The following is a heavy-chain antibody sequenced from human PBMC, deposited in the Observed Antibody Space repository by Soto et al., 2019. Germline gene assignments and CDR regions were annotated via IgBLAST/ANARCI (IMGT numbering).Heavy chain of an antibody. V-gene: IGHV1-3*01. Sequence: ASVKVSCKASGYTFTSYAMHWVRQAPGQRLEWMGWINAGNGNTKYSQKFQGRVTITRDTSASTAYMELSSLRSEDTAVYYCAIQKSSWYGHAFDIWGQGTMVTVSS. J-gene: IGHJ3*02. CDR2: INAGNGNT. CDR3: AIQKSSWYGHAFDI. D-gene: IGHD6-13*01. CDR1: GYTFTSYA.